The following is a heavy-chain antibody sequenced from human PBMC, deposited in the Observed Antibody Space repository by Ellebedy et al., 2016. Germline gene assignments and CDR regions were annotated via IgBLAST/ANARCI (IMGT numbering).Heavy chain of an antibody. J-gene: IGHJ6*02. CDR3: TRPSDFWSSSNYYYGMDV. V-gene: IGHV3-73*01. Sequence: GESLKISXAASGFTFSGSAMHWVRQVSGKGLEWVGRIRSKANSYATAYAASVKGRFTISRDDSKNTAYLQMNSLKTEDTAVYYCTRPSDFWSSSNYYYGMDVWGQGTTVTVSS. D-gene: IGHD3-3*01. CDR1: GFTFSGSA. CDR2: IRSKANSYAT.